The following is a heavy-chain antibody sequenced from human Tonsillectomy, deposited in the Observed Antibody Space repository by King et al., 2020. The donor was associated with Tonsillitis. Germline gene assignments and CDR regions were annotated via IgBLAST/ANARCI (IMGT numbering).Heavy chain of an antibody. CDR1: GGSFSGYY. CDR3: ARGMGVPAAPGSSYGNRRNTRYGMDV. J-gene: IGHJ6*02. Sequence: QVQLQQWGAGLLKPSETLSLTCAVYGGSFSGYYWSWIRQPPGKGLEWIGEINHSGSTNYNPSLKSRVTISVDTSKNQFSLKLGSVTAADTAVYYCARGMGVPAAPGSSYGNRRNTRYGMDVWGQGTTVTVSS. V-gene: IGHV4-34*01. D-gene: IGHD2-2*01. CDR2: INHSGST.